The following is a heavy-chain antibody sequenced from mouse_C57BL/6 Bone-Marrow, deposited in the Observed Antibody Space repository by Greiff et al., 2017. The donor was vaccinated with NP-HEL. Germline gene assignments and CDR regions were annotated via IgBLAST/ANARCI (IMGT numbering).Heavy chain of an antibody. Sequence: VQLQQSGAELARPGASVKMSCKASGYTFTSYTMHWVKQRPGQGLEWIGYINPSSGYTKYNQKFKDKATLTADKSSSTAYMQLSSLTSEDSAVYYCARGDSSGLAWFAYWGQGTLVTVSA. CDR3: ARGDSSGLAWFAY. D-gene: IGHD3-2*02. J-gene: IGHJ3*01. CDR2: INPSSGYT. CDR1: GYTFTSYT. V-gene: IGHV1-4*01.